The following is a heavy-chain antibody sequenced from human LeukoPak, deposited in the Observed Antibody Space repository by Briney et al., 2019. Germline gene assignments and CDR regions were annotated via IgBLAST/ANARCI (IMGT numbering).Heavy chain of an antibody. J-gene: IGHJ4*02. CDR2: IRSKAKSYAT. V-gene: IGHV3-73*01. CDR1: GFTFSGSA. Sequence: GGSLRLSCAASGFTFSGSAMHWVRQASGKGLEWVGRIRSKAKSYATAYAASVKGRFTISRDDSKNTAYLQMNSLKTEDTAVYYCTIRLGYCSSTSCYQFDYWGQGTLVTVSS. CDR3: TIRLGYCSSTSCYQFDY. D-gene: IGHD2-2*01.